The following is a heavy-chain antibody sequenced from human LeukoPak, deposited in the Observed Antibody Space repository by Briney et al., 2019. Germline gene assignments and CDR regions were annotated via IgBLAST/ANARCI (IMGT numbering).Heavy chain of an antibody. Sequence: GASVKVSCKASGYTFTGYYMHWARQAPGQGLEWMGWINPNSGGTNYAQKFQGRVTMTRDTSISTAYMELSRLRSDDTAVYYCARDIWVGIAAAPAYWGQGTLVTVSS. CDR2: INPNSGGT. D-gene: IGHD6-13*01. CDR1: GYTFTGYY. V-gene: IGHV1-2*02. CDR3: ARDIWVGIAAAPAY. J-gene: IGHJ4*02.